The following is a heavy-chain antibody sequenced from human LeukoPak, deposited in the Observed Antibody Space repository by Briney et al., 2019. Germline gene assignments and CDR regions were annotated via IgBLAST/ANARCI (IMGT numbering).Heavy chain of an antibody. D-gene: IGHD4-23*01. CDR3: AKSPTVDAAFDI. Sequence: GGSLRLSCAASGFTFSSYAMSWVRQAPGKGLEWVSGISGSGGSTYYADSVKGRFTVSRDSSKNTLFLHMNSLRAEDTALYYCAKSPTVDAAFDIWGQGTMVTVSS. V-gene: IGHV3-23*01. CDR2: ISGSGGST. J-gene: IGHJ3*02. CDR1: GFTFSSYA.